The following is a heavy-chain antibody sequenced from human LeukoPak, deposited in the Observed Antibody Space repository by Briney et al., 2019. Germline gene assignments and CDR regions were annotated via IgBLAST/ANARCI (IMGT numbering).Heavy chain of an antibody. CDR2: ISSSGSTI. D-gene: IGHD4-17*01. Sequence: GGSLRLSCAASGFTFSSYEMNWVRQAPGKGLEWVSYISSSGSTIYYADSVKGRFTISRDNAKNSLYLQMNSLRAEDTAVYYCARAMTTVTQPFDYWGQGTLVTVSS. CDR1: GFTFSSYE. CDR3: ARAMTTVTQPFDY. J-gene: IGHJ4*02. V-gene: IGHV3-48*03.